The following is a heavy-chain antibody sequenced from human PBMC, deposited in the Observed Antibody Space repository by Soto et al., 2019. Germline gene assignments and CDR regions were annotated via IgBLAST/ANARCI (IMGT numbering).Heavy chain of an antibody. J-gene: IGHJ3*02. D-gene: IGHD6-19*01. Sequence: QVQLQQSGPGLVKPSQTLSLTCAISGDSVSSNSVVWNWIRQSPSSGLEWLGRTYYRSRWYSDYAVSVKSRITINPDTSKNHFSLQLKSLTPEDTAVYYCARRGSSGSFEILGQGTMVTVSS. CDR1: GDSVSSNSVV. V-gene: IGHV6-1*01. CDR2: TYYRSRWYS. CDR3: ARRGSSGSFEI.